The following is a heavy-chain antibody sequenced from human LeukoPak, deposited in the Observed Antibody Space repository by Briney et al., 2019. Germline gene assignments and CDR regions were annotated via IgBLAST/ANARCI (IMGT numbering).Heavy chain of an antibody. CDR3: ARGSSGSYYVGPPYDYYYGMDV. V-gene: IGHV4-34*01. CDR1: GGSFSGYY. Sequence: PSETLSLTCAVYGGSFSGYYWSWIRQPPGKGLEWVGEINHSGSTNYNPSLKSRVTISVDTSQNQVSLKLSSVAAADTAVYYCARGSSGSYYVGPPYDYYYGMDVWGQGTTVTVSS. D-gene: IGHD1-26*01. J-gene: IGHJ6*02. CDR2: INHSGST.